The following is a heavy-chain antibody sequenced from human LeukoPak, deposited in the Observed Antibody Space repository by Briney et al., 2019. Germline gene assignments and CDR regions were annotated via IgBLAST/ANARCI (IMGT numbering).Heavy chain of an antibody. D-gene: IGHD6-6*01. CDR1: GGSITGYD. Sequence: SETLSLTCTVSGGSITGYDWSWIRQPPGKGLEWIWYIYYSGGTSYNPSLKSRVTISVHTSKNQFSLKLNSVTAADTAVYYCAKGSIAARPLYYCDFWGQGTVVTVSS. CDR3: AKGSIAARPLYYCDF. J-gene: IGHJ4*02. CDR2: IYYSGGT. V-gene: IGHV4-59*01.